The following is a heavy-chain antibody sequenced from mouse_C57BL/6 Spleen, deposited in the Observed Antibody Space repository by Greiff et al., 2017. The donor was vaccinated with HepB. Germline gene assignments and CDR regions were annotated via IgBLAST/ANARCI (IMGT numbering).Heavy chain of an antibody. CDR1: GYTFTSYW. V-gene: IGHV1-69*01. CDR3: ARGDGSSPWFAY. Sequence: QVQLQQPVAELVMPGASVKLSCKASGYTFTSYWMHWVKQRPGQGLEWIGEIDPSDSYTNYNQKFKGKSTLTVDKSSSTAYMQLSSLTSEDSAVYYCARGDGSSPWFAYWGQGTLVTVSA. D-gene: IGHD1-1*01. J-gene: IGHJ3*01. CDR2: IDPSDSYT.